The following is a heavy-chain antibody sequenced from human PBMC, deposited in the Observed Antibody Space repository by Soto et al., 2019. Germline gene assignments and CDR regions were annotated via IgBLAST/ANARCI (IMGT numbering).Heavy chain of an antibody. D-gene: IGHD2-21*02. CDR1: VYTFTSYW. CDR3: AKALLKYGGNSGFDY. V-gene: IGHV5-51*01. Sequence: GGSLKISCKCSVYTFTSYWIVWFRHMPGKGLEWMGIIYPGDSDTRYSPSFQGQVTISADKSISTAYLQWSSLKASDTAVYYCAKALLKYGGNSGFDYWGKGTLVTV. J-gene: IGHJ4*02. CDR2: IYPGDSDT.